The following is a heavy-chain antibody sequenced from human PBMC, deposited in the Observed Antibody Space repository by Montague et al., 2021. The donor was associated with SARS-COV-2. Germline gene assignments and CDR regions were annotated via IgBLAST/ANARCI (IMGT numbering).Heavy chain of an antibody. CDR1: GFIFSSYE. V-gene: IGHV3-48*03. CDR2: ISNSGDTK. J-gene: IGHJ4*02. Sequence: SLSLSLSASGFIFSSYEMNWVRQAPGKGLEWVSYISNSGDTKNYADSVKGRFTISRDNAKNSLYLQMSSLRAEDTAVYYCARAGEDYYYDSSGFLYWGQGILVTVSS. CDR3: ARAGEDYYYDSSGFLY. D-gene: IGHD3-22*01.